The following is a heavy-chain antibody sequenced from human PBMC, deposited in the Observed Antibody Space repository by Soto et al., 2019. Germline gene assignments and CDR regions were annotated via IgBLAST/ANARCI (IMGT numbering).Heavy chain of an antibody. J-gene: IGHJ6*01. Sequence: QITLKESGPPLVKPTQTLTLTCTFSGFSLSTSGVGVGWIRQPPGKALEWLALIYWDDDKRYSPSLRSRLTINKDTSKNQVVITMTNMDPVDTATYYCIQSRCGGDCLQAYASHYYYGMDVW. CDR2: IYWDDDK. V-gene: IGHV2-5*02. CDR1: GFSLSTSGVG. CDR3: IQSRCGGDCLQAYASHYYYGMDV. D-gene: IGHD2-21*02.